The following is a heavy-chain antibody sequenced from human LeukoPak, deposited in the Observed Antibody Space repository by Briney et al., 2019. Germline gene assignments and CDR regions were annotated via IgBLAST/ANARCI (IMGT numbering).Heavy chain of an antibody. Sequence: SVKVSCKASVYTFTNYGISWVRQAPGQGLEWRGWISAYNVNTNYARKLQGRVTMTTDTSTSTAYMELRSLRSDDTAVYYCARDPESSGWYGGYYFDYWGQGTLVTVSS. CDR3: ARDPESSGWYGGYYFDY. J-gene: IGHJ4*02. CDR1: VYTFTNYG. D-gene: IGHD6-19*01. CDR2: ISAYNVNT. V-gene: IGHV1-18*04.